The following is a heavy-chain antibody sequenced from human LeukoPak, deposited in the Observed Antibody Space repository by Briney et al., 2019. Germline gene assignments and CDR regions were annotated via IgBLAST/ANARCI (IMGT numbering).Heavy chain of an antibody. CDR1: GGSISSYY. CDR2: IYTSGST. CDR3: ARSVRTVTTATDYFDY. D-gene: IGHD4-17*01. J-gene: IGHJ4*02. V-gene: IGHV4-4*07. Sequence: PSETLSLTCTVSGGSISSYYWSWIRQPAGKGLEWIGRIYTSGSTNYNPSLKSRVTMSVDTSKNQFSLKLSSVTAADTAVYYCARSVRTVTTATDYFDYWGQGTLVTVSS.